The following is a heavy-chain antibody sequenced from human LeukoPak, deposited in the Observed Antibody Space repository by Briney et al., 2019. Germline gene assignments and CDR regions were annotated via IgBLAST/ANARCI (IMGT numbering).Heavy chain of an antibody. CDR1: GYTFTGYY. CDR2: INPNSGGT. CDR3: ARTKRGYDYGDYRFDP. D-gene: IGHD4-17*01. Sequence: ASVKVSCKASGYTFTGYYMHWVRQAPGQGLEWMGWINPNSGGTNYAQKFQGGVTMTRDTSISTAYMELSRLRSDDTAVYYCARTKRGYDYGDYRFDPWGQGTLVTDSS. V-gene: IGHV1-2*02. J-gene: IGHJ5*02.